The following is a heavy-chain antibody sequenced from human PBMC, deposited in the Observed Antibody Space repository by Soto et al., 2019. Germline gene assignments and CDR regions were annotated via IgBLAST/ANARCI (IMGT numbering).Heavy chain of an antibody. CDR1: GYTFTSYA. Sequence: ASVKVSCKASGYTFTSYAMHWVRRAPGQRLEWMGWINAGNGNTKYSQKFQGRVTITRDTSASTAYMELSSLRSEDTAVYYCARVYSSSWYPFDYWGQGTLVTVSS. CDR3: ARVYSSSWYPFDY. V-gene: IGHV1-3*01. D-gene: IGHD6-13*01. J-gene: IGHJ4*02. CDR2: INAGNGNT.